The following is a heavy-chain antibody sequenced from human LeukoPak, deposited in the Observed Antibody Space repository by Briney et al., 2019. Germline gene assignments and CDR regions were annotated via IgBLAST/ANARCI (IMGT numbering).Heavy chain of an antibody. CDR2: ISGRGDDT. CDR1: GFTLNNYG. Sequence: GGSLRLSCAASGFTLNNYGMSWVRQAPGKGLEWVSAISGRGDDTYYADSVKGRFTFSRDKSKNMLHLDMNSLRADDTAVYYCATQPESYGDSASYFHHWGQGTLVTVSS. D-gene: IGHD4-17*01. V-gene: IGHV3-23*01. CDR3: ATQPESYGDSASYFHH. J-gene: IGHJ1*01.